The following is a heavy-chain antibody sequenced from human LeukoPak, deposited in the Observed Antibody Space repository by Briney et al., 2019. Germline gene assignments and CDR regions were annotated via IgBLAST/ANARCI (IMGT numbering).Heavy chain of an antibody. CDR1: GYTFTSYD. CDR2: MNPNSGNT. J-gene: IGHJ4*02. Sequence: ASVKVSCKASGYTFTSYDINWVRQATGQGLEWMGWMNPNSGNTGYAQKLQGRVTMTRNTSISTAYMELSSLRSEDTAVYYCASQNDYGDSWAGNWGQGTLVTVSS. D-gene: IGHD4-17*01. CDR3: ASQNDYGDSWAGN. V-gene: IGHV1-8*01.